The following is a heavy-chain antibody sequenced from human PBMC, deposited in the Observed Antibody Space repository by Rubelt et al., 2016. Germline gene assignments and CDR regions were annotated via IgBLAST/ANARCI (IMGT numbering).Heavy chain of an antibody. CDR1: GGSINSGGYY. J-gene: IGHJ4*02. CDR2: IYYNGNT. CDR3: ASLSIGWSRH. Sequence: QVQLQESGPGLVKPSQTLSLTCTVSGGSINSGGYYWSWIRQHPGKGLEWIGYIYYNGNTYYNPSLKSRVSISIDTSKNQFSLKLSSVTAADTAVYYCASLSIGWSRHWGQGTLVTVSS. D-gene: IGHD6-19*01. V-gene: IGHV4-31*03.